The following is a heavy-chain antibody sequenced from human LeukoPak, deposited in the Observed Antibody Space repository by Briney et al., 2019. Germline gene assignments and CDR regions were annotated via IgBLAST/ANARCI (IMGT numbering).Heavy chain of an antibody. D-gene: IGHD4/OR15-4a*01. CDR1: GGSINSYY. Sequence: SETLSLTCTVSGGSINSYYWSYIRQPAGKGLDWIGRIYTGGNTNYNPSLKSRVTMSADTSKNQFSLKLSSVTAADTAVYYCARRAGAYSHPYDYWGQGTLVTVSS. CDR3: ARRAGAYSHPYDY. CDR2: IYTGGNT. J-gene: IGHJ4*02. V-gene: IGHV4-4*07.